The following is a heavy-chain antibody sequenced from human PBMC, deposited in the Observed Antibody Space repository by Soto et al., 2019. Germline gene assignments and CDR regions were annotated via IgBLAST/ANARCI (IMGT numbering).Heavy chain of an antibody. CDR1: GGSVNNYY. CDR2: IFADGST. Sequence: QVQLQESGPGLVKPSETLSLICTVSGGSVNNYYWGWVRQPAGEGLEWIGRIFADGSTTYNPSLMGRVTLSVDTSRNQLSLELTSMTAADTAVYYCVRDHAQVVVGTGFDCWGQGAPVTVSS. J-gene: IGHJ4*02. V-gene: IGHV4-4*07. CDR3: VRDHAQVVVGTGFDC. D-gene: IGHD2-15*01.